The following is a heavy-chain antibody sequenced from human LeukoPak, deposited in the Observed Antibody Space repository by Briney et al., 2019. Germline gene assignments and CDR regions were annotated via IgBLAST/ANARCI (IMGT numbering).Heavy chain of an antibody. Sequence: SETLSLTCAVYGGSFSGYYWSWIRQPPGKGLEWTGEINHSGSTNYNPSLKSRVTISVDTSKNQFSLKLSSVTAADTAVYYCARDRWLHLYFDYWGQGTLVTVSS. CDR3: ARDRWLHLYFDY. D-gene: IGHD5-24*01. CDR2: INHSGST. J-gene: IGHJ4*02. V-gene: IGHV4-34*01. CDR1: GGSFSGYY.